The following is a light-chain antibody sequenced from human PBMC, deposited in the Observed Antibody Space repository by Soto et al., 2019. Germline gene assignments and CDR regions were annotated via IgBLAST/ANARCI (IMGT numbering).Light chain of an antibody. V-gene: IGKV1-9*01. CDR1: QGISSY. CDR2: AAS. J-gene: IGKJ2*01. CDR3: QQLNSYPYT. Sequence: IQLTQSPSSLSASVGDRVTITCRASQGISSYLAWYQQKPGKAPKLLIYAASTLPSGVPSRFSGSGSGTDFTLTISSLQPEAFATYYCQQLNSYPYTFGQGTKLEIK.